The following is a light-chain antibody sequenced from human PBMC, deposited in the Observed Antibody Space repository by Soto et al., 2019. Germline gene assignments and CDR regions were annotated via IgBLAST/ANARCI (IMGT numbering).Light chain of an antibody. CDR3: LQYIYSPLT. V-gene: IGKV4-1*01. Sequence: DIVMTQSPESLAVSLGERATINCKSSQSVLSSSNNKSYLSWAQQKPGQPPKLLSSWASIREAGVPDRFSGSGSGTDFNLTISSLQAEDVAVYFCLQYIYSPLTFGGGTKVEIK. J-gene: IGKJ4*01. CDR1: QSVLSSSNNKSY. CDR2: WAS.